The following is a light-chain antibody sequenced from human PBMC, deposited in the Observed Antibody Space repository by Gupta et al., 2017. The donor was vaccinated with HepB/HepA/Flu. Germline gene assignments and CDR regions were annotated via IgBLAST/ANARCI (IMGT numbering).Light chain of an antibody. V-gene: IGKV3-20*01. J-gene: IGKJ4*01. Sequence: EIVLTPSPDHLSLSPGDRATLSGRASHYVTSNYLAWYHQKPGQAPRLLSYGAYNRASGIPDRFSGGGSGTDLTLTISRLEPEDSAVYYCQQYASSPTFGGGTRVEIK. CDR1: HYVTSNY. CDR3: QQYASSPT. CDR2: GAY.